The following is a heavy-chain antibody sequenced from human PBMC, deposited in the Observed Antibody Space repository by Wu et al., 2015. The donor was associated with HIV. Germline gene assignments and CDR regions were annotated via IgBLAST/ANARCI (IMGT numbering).Heavy chain of an antibody. CDR3: ARNTDSVATSLYSLGV. Sequence: QVQLVQSGAEVKQPGSSMKISCKASGNTFNAINWVRQAPGQGLEWMGGIIPLFGTTDYAQIFQGRVTITTDESTSTAYMRLTSLRSEDTAVYYCARNTDSVATSLYSLGVWGQGTTVTVSS. J-gene: IGHJ6*02. CDR1: GNTFNA. CDR2: IIPLFGTT. D-gene: IGHD6-19*01. V-gene: IGHV1-69*05.